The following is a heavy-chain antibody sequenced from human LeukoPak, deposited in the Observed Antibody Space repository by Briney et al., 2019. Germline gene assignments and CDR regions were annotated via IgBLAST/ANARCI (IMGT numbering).Heavy chain of an antibody. CDR1: GGSISSSNW. CDR2: ILHTGST. D-gene: IGHD3-22*01. J-gene: IGHJ4*02. V-gene: IGHV4-4*02. Sequence: SGTLSLTCAASGGSISSSNWWSWVRQPPGKGLEWIGEILHTGSTTYNPSLRSRVTISVDRSKNQFSLELSSVTAADTAVYYCAREKTYYDSNGNYYGGVFDYWGQGTLVTVSS. CDR3: AREKTYYDSNGNYYGGVFDY.